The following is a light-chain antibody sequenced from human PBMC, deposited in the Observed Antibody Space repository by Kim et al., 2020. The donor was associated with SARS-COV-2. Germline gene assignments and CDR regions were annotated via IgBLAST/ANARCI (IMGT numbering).Light chain of an antibody. J-gene: IGLJ3*02. CDR3: QVWDSSSDHRV. V-gene: IGLV3-21*04. Sequence: APGKAARSTWGGTNMGSKSVRGYHQKPGQAPVLVIYYDSDRPSGIPERFSGSNSGNTATLTSSRVEAGDEADYYCQVWDSSSDHRVFGGGTQLTVL. CDR2: YDS. CDR1: NMGSKS.